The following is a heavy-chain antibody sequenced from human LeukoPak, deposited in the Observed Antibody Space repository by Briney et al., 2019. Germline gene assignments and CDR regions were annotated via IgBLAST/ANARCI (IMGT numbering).Heavy chain of an antibody. D-gene: IGHD3-9*01. J-gene: IGHJ4*02. CDR3: ARDGLTYYFDY. Sequence: PGGSLRLSCAASGLTFSSYEMNWVRQAPGKGLEWVSYISSSGSSIYYADSVKGRFTISRDNAKKSLYLQMHSLRAEDTAVYYCARDGLTYYFDYWGQGTLVTVSS. CDR2: ISSSGSSI. CDR1: GLTFSSYE. V-gene: IGHV3-48*03.